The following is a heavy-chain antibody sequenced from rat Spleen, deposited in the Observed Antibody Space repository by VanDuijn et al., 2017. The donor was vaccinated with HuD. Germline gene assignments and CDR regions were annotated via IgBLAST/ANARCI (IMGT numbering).Heavy chain of an antibody. CDR2: ITNSGSSS. CDR3: TTQYTYSGYYHFDY. Sequence: EVQLVESGGGLVQPERSLKLSCAASGFTFSNYGMAWVRQAPTKGLEWVASITNSGSSSDYRDSVKGRLTISRDNVKSTLYLQMDSLRSEDTATYYCTTQYTYSGYYHFDYWGQGVLVTVSS. D-gene: IGHD2-5*01. CDR1: GFTFSNYG. V-gene: IGHV5-29*01. J-gene: IGHJ2*01.